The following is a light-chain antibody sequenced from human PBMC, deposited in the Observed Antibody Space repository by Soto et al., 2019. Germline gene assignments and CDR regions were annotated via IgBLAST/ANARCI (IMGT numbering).Light chain of an antibody. J-gene: IGKJ1*01. CDR1: QSISNN. CDR3: QQYGSSGT. V-gene: IGKV3-20*01. CDR2: GAS. Sequence: EIVMTQSPATLSVSPGERATLSCRASQSISNNLAWHQQKPGQAPRLLIYGASTRATGIPDRFSGSGSGTDFTLTISRLEPEDFAVYYCQQYGSSGTFGQGTKVDI.